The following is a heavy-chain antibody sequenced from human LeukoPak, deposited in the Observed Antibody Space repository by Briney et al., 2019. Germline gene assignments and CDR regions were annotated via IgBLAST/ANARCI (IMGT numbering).Heavy chain of an antibody. Sequence: SETLSLTCTVSGYSISSGYYWGWIRQPPGRGLEWIGSIYYTGSTNYNPSLKSRVTISVDTSKTQFSLRLSSVTAADTAVYYCARGSRDVFYYYMDVWGKGTTVTVSS. J-gene: IGHJ6*03. CDR2: IYYTGST. CDR1: GYSISSGYY. D-gene: IGHD5-24*01. V-gene: IGHV4-38-2*02. CDR3: ARGSRDVFYYYMDV.